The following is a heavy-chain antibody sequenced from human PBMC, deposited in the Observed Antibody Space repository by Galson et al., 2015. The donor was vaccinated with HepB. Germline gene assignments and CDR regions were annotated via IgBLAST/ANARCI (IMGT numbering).Heavy chain of an antibody. CDR3: VRPRGAGAGDYQNGHFDL. CDR2: ISYTGSYI. CDR1: GFSFNKFP. J-gene: IGHJ2*01. Sequence: SLRLSCAASGFSFNKFPMHWVRQAPGKGLEWVAVISYTGSYIAYAEFGRGRFTISRDNSKNALYLQMNSLRVEDTALYYCVRPRGAGAGDYQNGHFDLWGRGTLVTVSS. D-gene: IGHD4-17*01. V-gene: IGHV3-30-3*01.